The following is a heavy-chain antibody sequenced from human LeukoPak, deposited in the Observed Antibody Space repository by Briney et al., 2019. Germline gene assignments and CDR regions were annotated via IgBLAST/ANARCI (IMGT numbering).Heavy chain of an antibody. V-gene: IGHV3-11*04. CDR3: ARGQLTGDDEFFDY. D-gene: IGHD7-27*01. Sequence: GGSLRLSCAASGFTFSDYYMSWIRQAPGKGLECVSYISSSGSPIYYAVSVKGRFTISRDNAKNSLYLQMNSLRAEDTAIYYCARGQLTGDDEFFDYWGQGTLVTVSS. CDR2: ISSSGSPI. J-gene: IGHJ4*02. CDR1: GFTFSDYY.